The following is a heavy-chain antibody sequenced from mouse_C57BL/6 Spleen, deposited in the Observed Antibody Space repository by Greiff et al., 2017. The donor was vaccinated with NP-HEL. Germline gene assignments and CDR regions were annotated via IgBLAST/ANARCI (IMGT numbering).Heavy chain of an antibody. J-gene: IGHJ3*01. CDR1: GYTFTSYW. D-gene: IGHD3-2*02. Sequence: QVQLQQPGAELVMPGASVKLSCKASGYTFTSYWMHWVKQRPGQGLEWIGEIDPSDSYTNYNQKFKGKSTLTVDKSSSTAYMQLSSLTSEDSAVYYCARKGGSGSFAYWGQGTLVTVSA. CDR2: IDPSDSYT. CDR3: ARKGGSGSFAY. V-gene: IGHV1-69*01.